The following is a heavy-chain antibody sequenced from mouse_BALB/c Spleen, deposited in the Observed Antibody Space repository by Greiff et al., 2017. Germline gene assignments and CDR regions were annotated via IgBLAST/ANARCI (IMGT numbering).Heavy chain of an antibody. CDR3: ARNYRYDGYYFDY. J-gene: IGHJ2*01. Sequence: VPLPQVGAEMVKPGDLVEGFRKGSGYALPNYFIEWGKHRPGQGLEWIGVINPGSGGTNYNEKFKGKATLTADKSSSTAYMQLSSLTSEDSAVYYCARNYRYDGYYFDYWGQGTTLTVSS. D-gene: IGHD2-14*01. CDR1: GYALPNYF. V-gene: IGHV1-54*01. CDR2: INPGSGGT.